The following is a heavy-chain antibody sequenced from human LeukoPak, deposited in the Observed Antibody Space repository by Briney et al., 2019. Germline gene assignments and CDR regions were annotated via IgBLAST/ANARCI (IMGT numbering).Heavy chain of an antibody. V-gene: IGHV4-31*03. CDR2: IYYTGDT. Sequence: SETLSLTCSVSGGSFSSPIFYWNWIRQHPGKGLEWIGYIYYTGDTFYNPSLKSRVTMSLDTSDNQFSLKMSSVTAADTAMYYCGKVGGNSNFWGQGTLVTVSS. CDR1: GGSFSSPIFY. CDR3: GKVGGNSNF. D-gene: IGHD4-23*01. J-gene: IGHJ4*02.